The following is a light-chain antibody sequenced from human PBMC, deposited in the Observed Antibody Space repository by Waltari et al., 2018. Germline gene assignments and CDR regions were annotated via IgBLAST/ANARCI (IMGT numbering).Light chain of an antibody. CDR1: QGISSR. CDR2: TAS. V-gene: IGKV1-12*01. J-gene: IGKJ2*01. Sequence: DIQMTQSPSFVSASVGDRVTITCRASQGISSRLAWYQQKPGKAPKLLIYTASTLQSGVPSMFSGSGSGTEFTLIITTLQPEDFATYFCLQAYSFPRTFGQGTKLEIK. CDR3: LQAYSFPRT.